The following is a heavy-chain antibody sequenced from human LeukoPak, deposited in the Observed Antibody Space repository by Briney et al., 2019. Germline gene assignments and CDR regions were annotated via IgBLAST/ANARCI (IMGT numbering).Heavy chain of an antibody. D-gene: IGHD6-13*01. J-gene: IGHJ4*02. Sequence: PGGSMRLSCAASGFTFSSYEMNWVRQAPGKGLEWVAVISYDGSNKYYADSVKGRFTISRDNSKNTLYLQMNSLRAEDTAVYYCAREEIAAAVDYWGQGTLVTVSS. CDR3: AREEIAAAVDY. V-gene: IGHV3-30*04. CDR1: GFTFSSYE. CDR2: ISYDGSNK.